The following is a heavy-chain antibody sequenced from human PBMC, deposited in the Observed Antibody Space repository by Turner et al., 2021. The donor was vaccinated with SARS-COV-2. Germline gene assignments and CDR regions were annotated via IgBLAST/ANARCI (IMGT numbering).Heavy chain of an antibody. Sequence: EVQLVESGGGLVKPGGSLRLSCAASGFTFSNYGMNWVRQAPVKGLEWVSSISMSSYYISYADSMRGRFTISRDNAKSSLYLQMNSLRAKDTALYYCARELPSSDRYFDSWGQGTLVTVSS. CDR3: ARELPSSDRYFDS. V-gene: IGHV3-21*01. CDR2: ISMSSYYI. CDR1: GFTFSNYG. D-gene: IGHD3-22*01. J-gene: IGHJ4*02.